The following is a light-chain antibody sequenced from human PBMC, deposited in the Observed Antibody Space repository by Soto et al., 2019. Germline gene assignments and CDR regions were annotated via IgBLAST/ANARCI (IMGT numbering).Light chain of an antibody. J-gene: IGKJ4*01. CDR2: GAS. CDR3: QQYGSSPVT. Sequence: EIVLTQSPGTLSLSPGERATLSCRASQSVSSSYLAWYQQKPGQAPRLLIYGASSRATGIPDRFSGSGSGKDFTLNISRLEPEDFAVYYCQQYGSSPVTFGGGTKVEIK. V-gene: IGKV3-20*01. CDR1: QSVSSSY.